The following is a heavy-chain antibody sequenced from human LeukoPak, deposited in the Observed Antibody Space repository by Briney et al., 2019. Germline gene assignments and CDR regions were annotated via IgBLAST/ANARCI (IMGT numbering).Heavy chain of an antibody. J-gene: IGHJ4*02. CDR2: ISSSSSYI. V-gene: IGHV3-21*01. Sequence: PGGSLRLSCAASGFTFDDYAMHWVRQAPGKGLEWVSSISSSSSYIYYADSVKGRFTISRDNAKNSLYLQMNSLRAEDTAVYYCARDLYCSGGSCYCYWGQGTLVTVSS. CDR3: ARDLYCSGGSCYCY. D-gene: IGHD2-15*01. CDR1: GFTFDDYA.